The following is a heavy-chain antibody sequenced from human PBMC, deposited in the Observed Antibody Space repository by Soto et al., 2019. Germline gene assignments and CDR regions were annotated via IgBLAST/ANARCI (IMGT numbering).Heavy chain of an antibody. J-gene: IGHJ3*02. D-gene: IGHD5-18*01. V-gene: IGHV4-30-4*01. Sequence: SETLSLTCTVSGGSISSGDYYWSWIRQPPGKGLEWIGYIYYSGSTYYNPSLKSRVTISVDTSKNQFSLKLSSVAAADTAVYYCARAPPLKYTYGLRGAFDIWGQGTMVTVSS. CDR3: ARAPPLKYTYGLRGAFDI. CDR1: GGSISSGDYY. CDR2: IYYSGST.